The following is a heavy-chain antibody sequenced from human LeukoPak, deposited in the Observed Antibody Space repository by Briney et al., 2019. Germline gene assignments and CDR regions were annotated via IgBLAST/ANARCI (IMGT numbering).Heavy chain of an antibody. Sequence: PSETLSLTCTVSGGSISSYYWSWIRQPAGKGLEWIGRIYTSGSTNYNPSLKSRVTMSVDTSKNQFSLKLSSVTAADTAVYYCARDRRYYDSSAYIRGFDYWGQGTLVTVSS. J-gene: IGHJ4*02. CDR3: ARDRRYYDSSAYIRGFDY. D-gene: IGHD3-22*01. CDR1: GGSISSYY. CDR2: IYTSGST. V-gene: IGHV4-4*07.